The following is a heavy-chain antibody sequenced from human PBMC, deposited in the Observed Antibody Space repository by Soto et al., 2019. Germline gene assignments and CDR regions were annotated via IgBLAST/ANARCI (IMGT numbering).Heavy chain of an antibody. V-gene: IGHV5-10-1*01. CDR2: IDPSDSYT. Sequence: GESLKISCKGSGYSFASYWISWVRQMPGKGLEWMGRIDPSDSYTNYSPSFQGHVTISADKSISTAYLQWSSLKASDTAMYYCAMGRIAAAVYYFDYWGQGTLVTVSS. CDR3: AMGRIAAAVYYFDY. CDR1: GYSFASYW. J-gene: IGHJ4*02. D-gene: IGHD6-13*01.